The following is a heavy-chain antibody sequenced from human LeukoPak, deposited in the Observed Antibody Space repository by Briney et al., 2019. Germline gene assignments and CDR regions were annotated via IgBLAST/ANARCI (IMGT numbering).Heavy chain of an antibody. V-gene: IGHV3-48*01. Sequence: QPGGSLRLSCAASGFTFSSYSMNWVRQAPGKGLEWVSYISSSSSTIYYADSVKGRFTISRDNAKNSLYLQMNSLRAEDTAVYYCARAHSDNYLVVPAALYYFDYWGQGTLVTVSS. D-gene: IGHD2-2*01. CDR2: ISSSSSTI. J-gene: IGHJ4*02. CDR3: ARAHSDNYLVVPAALYYFDY. CDR1: GFTFSSYS.